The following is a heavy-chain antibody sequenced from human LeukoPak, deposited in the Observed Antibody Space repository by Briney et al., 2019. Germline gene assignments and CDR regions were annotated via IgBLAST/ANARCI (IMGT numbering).Heavy chain of an antibody. CDR1: GYTFITYG. D-gene: IGHD1-26*01. CDR3: AREEADSGTYYVDF. Sequence: ASVKVSCKASGYTFITYGISWVRQAPGQGLEWMEWISASNGHTNYAQNFQGRVTMTTDTSTNTAYMELRSLRSDDTAIHYCAREEADSGTYYVDFWGQGTLVTVSS. CDR2: ISASNGHT. V-gene: IGHV1-18*01. J-gene: IGHJ4*02.